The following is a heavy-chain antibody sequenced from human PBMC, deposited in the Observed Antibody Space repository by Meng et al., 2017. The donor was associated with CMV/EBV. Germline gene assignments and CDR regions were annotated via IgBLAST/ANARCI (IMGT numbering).Heavy chain of an antibody. CDR2: ISAYNGNT. V-gene: IGHV1-18*01. J-gene: IGHJ4*02. CDR1: GYTFTSYG. CDR3: ARGPPFFDGYNYNFDY. D-gene: IGHD5-24*01. Sequence: ASVKVSCKASGYTFTSYGISWVRQAPGQGLEWMGWISAYNGNTNYAQKLQGRVTMTTDTSTSTAYMELRSLRSDDTAVYYCARGPPFFDGYNYNFDYWGQGTLVTVSS.